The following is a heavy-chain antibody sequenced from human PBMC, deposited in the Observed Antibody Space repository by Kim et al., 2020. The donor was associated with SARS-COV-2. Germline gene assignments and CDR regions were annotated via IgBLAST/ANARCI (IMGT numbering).Heavy chain of an antibody. J-gene: IGHJ5*02. V-gene: IGHV4-34*01. D-gene: IGHD3-10*01. CDR3: ARGRVLKYYYGSGSPGWFDP. Sequence: RVTISVDTSKNQFSLKLSSVTAADTAVYYCARGRVLKYYYGSGSPGWFDPWGQGTLVTVSS.